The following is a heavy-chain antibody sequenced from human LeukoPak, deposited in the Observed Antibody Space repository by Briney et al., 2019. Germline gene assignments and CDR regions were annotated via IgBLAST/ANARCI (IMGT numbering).Heavy chain of an antibody. J-gene: IGHJ4*02. D-gene: IGHD3-22*01. CDR1: GYTFTSYG. CDR2: ISAYNGNT. CDR3: ARVYYYDSSGHKGGYYFDY. V-gene: IGHV1-18*01. Sequence: ASVKVSCKASGYTFTSYGISWVRQAPGQGLEWMGWISAYNGNTNYAQKLRGRVTMTTDTSTSTAYMELRSLRSDDTAVYYCARVYYYDSSGHKGGYYFDYWGQGTLVTVSS.